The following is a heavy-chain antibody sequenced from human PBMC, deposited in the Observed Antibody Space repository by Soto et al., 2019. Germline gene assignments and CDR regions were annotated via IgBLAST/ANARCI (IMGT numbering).Heavy chain of an antibody. J-gene: IGHJ4*02. CDR1: GYTFTGYY. CDR3: ASLYDYIWGSYRFDY. CDR2: INPNSGGT. V-gene: IGHV1-2*04. Sequence: ASVKVSCKASGYTFTGYYMHWVRRAPGQGLEWMGWINPNSGGTNYAQKFQGWVTVTRDTSISTAYMELSSLRSEDTAVYYCASLYDYIWGSYRFDYWGPGSLVTVSA. D-gene: IGHD3-16*02.